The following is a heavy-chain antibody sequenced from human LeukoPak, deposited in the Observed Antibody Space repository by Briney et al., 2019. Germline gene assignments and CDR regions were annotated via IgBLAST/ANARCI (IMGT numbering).Heavy chain of an antibody. Sequence: PSETLSLTCTVSGGSISSYYWSWIRQPPGKGLEWIGYIYYSGSTNYNPSLKSRVTMSVDTSKNQFSLKLGSVTAADTAVYYCARDTYNYGSSAYYFDYWGQGTLVTVSS. V-gene: IGHV4-59*12. CDR2: IYYSGST. CDR3: ARDTYNYGSSAYYFDY. CDR1: GGSISSYY. D-gene: IGHD5-18*01. J-gene: IGHJ4*02.